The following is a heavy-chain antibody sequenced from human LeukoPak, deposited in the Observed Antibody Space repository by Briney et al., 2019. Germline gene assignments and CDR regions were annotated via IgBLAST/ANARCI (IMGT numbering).Heavy chain of an antibody. Sequence: GGSLRLSCAASGFTFSNYWMHWVRQAPGKGLVWVSRIISDGSSTSFADSVKGRFTISRDNAKNTLYLQMNSLRADDTAVYFCARGESGSSLDSWGQGTLVTVSS. J-gene: IGHJ4*02. CDR3: ARGESGSSLDS. CDR1: GFTFSNYW. D-gene: IGHD3-3*01. CDR2: IISDGSST. V-gene: IGHV3-74*01.